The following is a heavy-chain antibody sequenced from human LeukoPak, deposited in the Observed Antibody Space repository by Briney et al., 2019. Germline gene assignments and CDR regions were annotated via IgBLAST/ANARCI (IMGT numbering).Heavy chain of an antibody. V-gene: IGHV3-48*03. CDR1: RFTFSSYE. CDR2: ISGSGVTM. J-gene: IGHJ4*02. CDR3: AREDIRLDYFDY. Sequence: GGSLRLTCAASRFTFSSYEMNWVRQAPGRGLEWVSYISGSGVTMYYADSVKGRFTISRDDAKNSLYLQMNSLRAEDTAVYYCAREDIRLDYFDYWGQGTLVTVSS. D-gene: IGHD6-19*01.